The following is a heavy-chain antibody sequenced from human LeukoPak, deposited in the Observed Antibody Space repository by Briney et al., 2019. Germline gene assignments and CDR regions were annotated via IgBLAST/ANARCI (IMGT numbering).Heavy chain of an antibody. CDR3: ARDIGSGSYYFDY. Sequence: GGSLRLSCAPSGFTFSSYWMSWVRQAPGKGVEWVANIKQDGSEKYYVDSVKGRFTISRDNAKNSLYLQMNSLRAEDTAVYYCARDIGSGSYYFDYWGQGTLVTVSS. J-gene: IGHJ4*02. CDR1: GFTFSSYW. D-gene: IGHD3-10*01. V-gene: IGHV3-7*05. CDR2: IKQDGSEK.